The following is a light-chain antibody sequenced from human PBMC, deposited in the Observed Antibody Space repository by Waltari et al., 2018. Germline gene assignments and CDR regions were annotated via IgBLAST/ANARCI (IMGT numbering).Light chain of an antibody. CDR2: EAV. J-gene: IGLJ1*01. Sequence: QSALTQPASVSGSPGQSITISCTGASADLASYNLVSWYQHHPAKAPKLMIYEAVKRPSGVSNRFSGAKSGTTASRIISGLQADDEADYYCCSYTGSSTSYGCGSGTKVTVL. CDR3: CSYTGSSTSYG. V-gene: IGLV2-23*01. CDR1: SADLASYNL.